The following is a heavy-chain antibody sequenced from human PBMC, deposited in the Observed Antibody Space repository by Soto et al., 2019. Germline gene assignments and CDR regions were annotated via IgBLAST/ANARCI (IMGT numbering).Heavy chain of an antibody. CDR2: IIPIFGTA. CDR3: ASYFDTQSRMGHYDILIDHGYYYYGLGV. CDR1: GGTFSSYA. V-gene: IGHV1-69*13. Sequence: SVKVSCKASGGTFSSYAISWVRQAPGQGLEWMGGIIPIFGTANYAQKFQGRVTMTADESTSTDYMELSSLRSEDTAVYSCASYFDTQSRMGHYDILIDHGYYYYGLGVWGQGTTVTVSS. J-gene: IGHJ6*02. D-gene: IGHD3-9*01.